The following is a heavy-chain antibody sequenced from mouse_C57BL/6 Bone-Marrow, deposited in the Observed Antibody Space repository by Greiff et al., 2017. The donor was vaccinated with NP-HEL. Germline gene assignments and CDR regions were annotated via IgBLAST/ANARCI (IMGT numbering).Heavy chain of an antibody. CDR1: GFTFSSYG. D-gene: IGHD1-2*01. CDR3: ARQRPLLRYFDV. Sequence: EVQVVESGGDLVKPGGSLKLSCAASGFTFSSYGMSWVCQTPDKRLEWVATISSGGSYTYYPDSVKGRFTISRDNAKNTLYLQMSSLKSEDTAMYYCARQRPLLRYFDVWGTGTTVTVSS. CDR2: ISSGGSYT. J-gene: IGHJ1*03. V-gene: IGHV5-6*01.